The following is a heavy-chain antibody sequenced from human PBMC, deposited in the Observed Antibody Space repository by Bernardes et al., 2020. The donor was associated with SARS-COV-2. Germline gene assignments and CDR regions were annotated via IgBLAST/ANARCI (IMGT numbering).Heavy chain of an antibody. CDR1: GFTFTKYD. CDR2: ISRSGNTT. D-gene: IGHD3-3*01. Sequence: GGSLRLSCAASGFTFTKYDMSWVRQAPGKGLEWVSGISRSGNTTYYADSVKGRFTISRDNSKNTLFLQMDSLRAEDTAVYYCAKDDDRPLFGAPGFDSWGQGTLVTVSS. J-gene: IGHJ4*02. V-gene: IGHV3-23*01. CDR3: AKDDDRPLFGAPGFDS.